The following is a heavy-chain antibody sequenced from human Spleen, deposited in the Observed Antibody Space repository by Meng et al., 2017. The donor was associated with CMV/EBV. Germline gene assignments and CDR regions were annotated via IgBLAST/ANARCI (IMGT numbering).Heavy chain of an antibody. Sequence: SVQVSCKASGYTFTSYGISWVRQDPGQGLEWMGGIIPILGIANYAQKFQGRVTITADKSTSTAYMELSSLRSEDTAVYYCARDRSGSYSGHYGMDVWGQGTTVTVSS. CDR2: IIPILGIA. CDR3: ARDRSGSYSGHYGMDV. CDR1: GYTFTSYG. J-gene: IGHJ6*02. V-gene: IGHV1-69*10. D-gene: IGHD1-26*01.